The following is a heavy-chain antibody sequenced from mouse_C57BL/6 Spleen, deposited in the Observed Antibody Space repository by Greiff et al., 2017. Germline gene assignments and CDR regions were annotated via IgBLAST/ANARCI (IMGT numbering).Heavy chain of an antibody. Sequence: QVQLQQSGPELVKPGASVKISCKASGYAFSSSWMNWVKQRPGKGLEWIGRIYPGDGDTNYNGKFKGKATLTADKSSSTAYMQLSSLTSEDSAVYFCARSYYGSSGDYWGQGTTLTVSS. CDR3: ARSYYGSSGDY. V-gene: IGHV1-82*01. CDR2: IYPGDGDT. CDR1: GYAFSSSW. J-gene: IGHJ2*01. D-gene: IGHD1-1*01.